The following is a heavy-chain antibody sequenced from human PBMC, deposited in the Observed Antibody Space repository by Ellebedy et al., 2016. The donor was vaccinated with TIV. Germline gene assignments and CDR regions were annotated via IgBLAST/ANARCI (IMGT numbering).Heavy chain of an antibody. CDR1: GFTFSSFA. V-gene: IGHV3-23*01. D-gene: IGHD3-22*01. CDR2: ISGAGDNK. CDR3: AKGTSSGFNYDRVGFEY. J-gene: IGHJ4*02. Sequence: GESLKISCAASGFTFSSFAMHWVRQAPGKGLEWLSVISGAGDNKYDADSVKGGFTITRDNSKNTLYLQMDRLRAEDTAVYYCAKGTSSGFNYDRVGFEYWGQGTLVTVSS.